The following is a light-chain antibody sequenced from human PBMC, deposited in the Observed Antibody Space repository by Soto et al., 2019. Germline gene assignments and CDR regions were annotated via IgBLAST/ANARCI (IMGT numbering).Light chain of an antibody. CDR1: QTVFSR. CDR2: DSS. Sequence: EIVLTQSPATLSSSPGERATLSCRASQTVFSRLAWYQHKPGQAPRLLIYDSSIRATGIPLRFSGSGSGTDFTLTISSLQPEDFAVYYCHQRRSWPRTFGQGTKVEIK. CDR3: HQRRSWPRT. V-gene: IGKV3-11*01. J-gene: IGKJ1*01.